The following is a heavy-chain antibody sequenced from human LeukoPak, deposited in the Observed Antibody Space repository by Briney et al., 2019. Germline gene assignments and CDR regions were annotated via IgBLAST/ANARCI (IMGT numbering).Heavy chain of an antibody. CDR3: ARGQGDFWSGYRTAYYYYYGMDV. CDR1: GFTFSDYY. CDR2: IKHSGST. Sequence: GSLRLSCAASGFTFSDYYMSWIRQPPGKGLEWIGEIKHSGSTNYNPSLKSRVTISVDTSKNQFSLKLSSVTAADTAVYYCARGQGDFWSGYRTAYYYYYGMDVWGQGTTVTVSS. V-gene: IGHV4-34*01. J-gene: IGHJ6*02. D-gene: IGHD3-3*01.